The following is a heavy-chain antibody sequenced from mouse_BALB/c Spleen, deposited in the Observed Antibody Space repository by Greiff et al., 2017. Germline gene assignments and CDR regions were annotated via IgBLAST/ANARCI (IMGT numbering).Heavy chain of an antibody. D-gene: IGHD2-12*01. V-gene: IGHV10-1*02. CDR2: IRSKSNNYAT. Sequence: EVQLVESGGGLVQPKGSLKLSCAASGFTFNTYAMNWVRQAPGKGLEWVARIRSKSNNYATYYADSVKDRFTISRDDSQSMLYLQMNNLKTEDTAMYYCVRLSYDWYFDVWGAGTTVTVSS. CDR1: GFTFNTYA. J-gene: IGHJ1*01. CDR3: VRLSYDWYFDV.